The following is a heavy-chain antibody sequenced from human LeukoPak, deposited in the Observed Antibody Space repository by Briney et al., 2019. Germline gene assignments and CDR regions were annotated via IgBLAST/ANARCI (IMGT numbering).Heavy chain of an antibody. J-gene: IGHJ4*02. CDR1: GGSFSGYY. V-gene: IGHV4-34*01. D-gene: IGHD5-18*01. Sequence: SETLSLTCAVHGGSFSGYYWSWIRQPPGKGLEWIGEINHSGSTNYNPSLKSRVTISVDTSKNQFSLKLSSVTAADTAVYYCARRGPWIQLSSSYDYWGQGTLVTVSS. CDR3: ARRGPWIQLSSSYDY. CDR2: INHSGST.